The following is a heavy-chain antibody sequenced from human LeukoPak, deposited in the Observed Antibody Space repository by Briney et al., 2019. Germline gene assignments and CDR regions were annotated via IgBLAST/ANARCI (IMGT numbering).Heavy chain of an antibody. CDR2: IYYSGST. J-gene: IGHJ4*02. Sequence: PSETLSLTCTVSGXSISSYSWTWIRQPPGKGLEWIGYIYYSGSTNYNPSLKSRVTISVDTSKNHFSLNLSSVTAADTAVYYCARDSGILTGYYPYFDYWGQGTLVTVSS. D-gene: IGHD3-9*01. V-gene: IGHV4-59*01. CDR1: GXSISSYS. CDR3: ARDSGILTGYYPYFDY.